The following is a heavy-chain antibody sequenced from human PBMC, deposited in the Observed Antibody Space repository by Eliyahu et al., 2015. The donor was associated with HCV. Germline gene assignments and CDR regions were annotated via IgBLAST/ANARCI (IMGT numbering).Heavy chain of an antibody. Sequence: EVQLVESXGGXVQPGGSXXLXCAXXGFTFSTXWMSWVRQAPGKGLEWVANIKQDGSEKYYVDSVKGRFTISRDNAKNSLYLQMNSLRAEDTAVYYCARGGNRYGDWGQGTLVTVSS. CDR3: ARGGNRYGD. CDR2: IKQDGSEK. CDR1: GFTFSTXW. J-gene: IGHJ4*02. V-gene: IGHV3-7*01. D-gene: IGHD5-18*01.